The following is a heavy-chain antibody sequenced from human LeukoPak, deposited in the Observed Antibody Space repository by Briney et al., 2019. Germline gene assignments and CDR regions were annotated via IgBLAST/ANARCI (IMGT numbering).Heavy chain of an antibody. Sequence: ASVKVSCKASGYTFTGYYMHWVRQAPGQGLEWMGWINPNSGGTNYAQKFQGRVTMTRDTSISTAYMELSRQRSDDTAVYYCARGLPYCSGGSCQRYDYMDVWGKGTTVTVSS. CDR3: ARGLPYCSGGSCQRYDYMDV. D-gene: IGHD2-15*01. CDR2: INPNSGGT. V-gene: IGHV1-2*02. CDR1: GYTFTGYY. J-gene: IGHJ6*03.